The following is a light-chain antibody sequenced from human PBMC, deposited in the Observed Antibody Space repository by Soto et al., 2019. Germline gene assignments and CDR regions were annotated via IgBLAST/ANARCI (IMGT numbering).Light chain of an antibody. CDR2: GAS. J-gene: IGKJ5*01. CDR3: QQYNDWPPIT. Sequence: EIVMTQSPATLSVSPGEGATLSCRASESVSISLAWYQHKPGQPPRLLIHGASTRASGVPPRFSGGGSGTDFTLTISSLQSEDFAVYYCQQYNDWPPITFGQGTRLEIK. CDR1: ESVSIS. V-gene: IGKV3D-15*01.